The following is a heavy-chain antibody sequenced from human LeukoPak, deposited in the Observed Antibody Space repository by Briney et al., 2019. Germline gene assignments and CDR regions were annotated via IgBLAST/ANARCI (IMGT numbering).Heavy chain of an antibody. J-gene: IGHJ3*02. CDR1: GYTFTGYY. V-gene: IGHV1-2*02. D-gene: IGHD2-21*02. Sequence: ASVKVSCKASGYTFTGYYMHWVRQAPGQGLEWMGWINPNSGGTNYAQKFQGRVTMTRDTSISTAYMELSRLRSDDTAVYYCARDCGGDCSGAFDIWGQGTMATVSS. CDR2: INPNSGGT. CDR3: ARDCGGDCSGAFDI.